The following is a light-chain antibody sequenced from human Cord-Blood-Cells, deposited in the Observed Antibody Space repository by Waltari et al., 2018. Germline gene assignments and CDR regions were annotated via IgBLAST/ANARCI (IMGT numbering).Light chain of an antibody. V-gene: IGKV1-39*01. CDR2: AAS. CDR3: QQSYSTPQGLT. Sequence: DIQMTQSPSSLSASVGDRVTMTCRASQSISSYLNWYQQKPGKAPKLLIYAASSLQSGVPSRFSGSGSGTDFTLTISSLQPEDFATYYCQQSYSTPQGLTFGGGTKVEIK. J-gene: IGKJ4*01. CDR1: QSISSY.